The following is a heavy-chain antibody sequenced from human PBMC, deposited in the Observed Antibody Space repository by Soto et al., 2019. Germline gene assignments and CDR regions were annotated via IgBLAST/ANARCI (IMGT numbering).Heavy chain of an antibody. CDR2: ISSSSSYI. Sequence: EVQLVESGGGLVKPGGSLRLSCAASGFTFSSNSMKWVRQAPGKGLEWVSLISSSSSYIYYADSVKGRFTISRDNAKNSLYLQMNSLRVEDTAVYYCARVGYSSGWLPDYWGQGTLVTVSS. V-gene: IGHV3-21*01. CDR3: ARVGYSSGWLPDY. D-gene: IGHD6-19*01. J-gene: IGHJ4*02. CDR1: GFTFSSNS.